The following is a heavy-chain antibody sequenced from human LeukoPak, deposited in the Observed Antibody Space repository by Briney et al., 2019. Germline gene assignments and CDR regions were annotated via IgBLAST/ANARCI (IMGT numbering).Heavy chain of an antibody. CDR3: ATGLGYCSGGSCYFPGPFDY. Sequence: ASVKVCCKASGYTFTSYDINWVRQATGQGLEWMGGFDPEDGETIYAQKFQGRVTMTEDTSTDTAYMELSSLRSEDTAVYYCATGLGYCSGGSCYFPGPFDYWGQGTLVTVSS. V-gene: IGHV1-24*01. CDR2: FDPEDGET. J-gene: IGHJ4*02. CDR1: GYTFTSYD. D-gene: IGHD2-15*01.